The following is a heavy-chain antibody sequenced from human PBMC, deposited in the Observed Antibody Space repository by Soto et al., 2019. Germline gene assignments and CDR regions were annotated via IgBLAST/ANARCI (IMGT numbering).Heavy chain of an antibody. V-gene: IGHV3-13*04. J-gene: IGHJ6*02. Sequence: EVQLVESGGGLVQPGGSLRLSCAASGFTFSSYDMHWVRQATGKGLEWVSAIGTAGDTYYPGSVKGRFTISRENAKHSLYLQMNSLRAGDTAVYYCARAGYCSGVSCDREAGMDVWGQGTTVTVSS. CDR2: IGTAGDT. CDR1: GFTFSSYD. D-gene: IGHD2-15*01. CDR3: ARAGYCSGVSCDREAGMDV.